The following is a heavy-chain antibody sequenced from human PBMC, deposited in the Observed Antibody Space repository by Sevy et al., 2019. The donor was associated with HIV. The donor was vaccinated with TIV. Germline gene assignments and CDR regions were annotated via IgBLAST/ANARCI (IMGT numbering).Heavy chain of an antibody. CDR3: ARDPDVDIVATTANYGMDV. D-gene: IGHD5-12*01. Sequence: GGSLRLSCAASGFTFSSYSMNWVRQAPGKGLEWVSYISSSSSTIYYADSVKGRFTISRDNAKNSLYLQMNSLRAEDTAVYYCARDPDVDIVATTANYGMDVWGQWTTVTVSS. CDR1: GFTFSSYS. CDR2: ISSSSSTI. J-gene: IGHJ6*02. V-gene: IGHV3-48*01.